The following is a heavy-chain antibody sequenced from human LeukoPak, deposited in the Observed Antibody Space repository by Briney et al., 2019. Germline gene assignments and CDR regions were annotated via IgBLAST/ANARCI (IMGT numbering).Heavy chain of an antibody. CDR3: ARHDRYSSGFSYFDY. Sequence: GESLKISCKGSGYSFTSYWIGWVRQMPGKGLEWMGIIYPGDSDTRYSPSFQGQVTISADKSISTAYLQWSSLKASDTAMYYCARHDRYSSGFSYFDYWGQGTLVTVSS. V-gene: IGHV5-51*01. D-gene: IGHD6-19*01. CDR2: IYPGDSDT. CDR1: GYSFTSYW. J-gene: IGHJ4*02.